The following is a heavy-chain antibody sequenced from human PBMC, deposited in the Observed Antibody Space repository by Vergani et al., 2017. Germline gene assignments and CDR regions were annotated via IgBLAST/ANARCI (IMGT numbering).Heavy chain of an antibody. D-gene: IGHD4-17*01. V-gene: IGHV4-38-2*01. J-gene: IGHJ6*02. CDR3: ARHRGDYDRGCMDV. Sequence: QVQLQESGPGLVKPSETLSRTCAVSAYSISSTYYWGWIRQPPGKGLEWIGNSHHTGSAYYNPSLKSRVTISVDPSKNLFSLKLSSVTASDTAVYYCARHRGDYDRGCMDVWGQGTTVTVSS. CDR2: SHHTGSA. CDR1: AYSISSTYY.